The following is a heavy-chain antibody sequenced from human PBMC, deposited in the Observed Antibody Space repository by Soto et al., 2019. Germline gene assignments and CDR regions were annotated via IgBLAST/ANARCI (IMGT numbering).Heavy chain of an antibody. V-gene: IGHV5-51*01. CDR1: GYSLSNYW. D-gene: IGHD6-6*01. CDR2: INGGDSDT. J-gene: IGHJ4*02. CDR3: VRPDRNSSYDY. Sequence: GEALKISCSGSGYSLSNYWIAWVRQMPGKGLEGMGIINGGDSDTRYSPSFQGQVTVSADKSIGTAYLQWSSLKASDTAIYYCVRPDRNSSYDYWGQGTLVTVSS.